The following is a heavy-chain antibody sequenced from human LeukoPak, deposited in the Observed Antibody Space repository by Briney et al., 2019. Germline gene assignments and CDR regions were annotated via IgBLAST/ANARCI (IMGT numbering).Heavy chain of an antibody. CDR1: GFTFSSYS. D-gene: IGHD2-2*01. CDR2: ISSSSSYI. Sequence: GGTLRLSCAASGFTFSSYSMNWVRQAPGKGLEWVSSISSSSSYIYYADSVKGRFTISRDNAKNSLYLQMNSLRAEDTAVYYCARGVPAAHNWFDPWGQGTLVTVSS. CDR3: ARGVPAAHNWFDP. J-gene: IGHJ5*02. V-gene: IGHV3-21*01.